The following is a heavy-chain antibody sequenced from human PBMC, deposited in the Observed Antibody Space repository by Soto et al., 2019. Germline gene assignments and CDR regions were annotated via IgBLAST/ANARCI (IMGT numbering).Heavy chain of an antibody. Sequence: QITLKDSGPTLVKPTQTLTLTCTFSGFSLSTSGVGGGWIRQPPGKALEWLALIYWEDDKRYSPSLKSRLTITKETSKNQVVLTMTYMDPVDTSTYYCSQRLYDFIWGTNWFDPWGQGTLVTVSS. V-gene: IGHV2-5*02. D-gene: IGHD3-16*01. CDR3: SQRLYDFIWGTNWFDP. CDR2: IYWEDDK. CDR1: GFSLSTSGVG. J-gene: IGHJ5*02.